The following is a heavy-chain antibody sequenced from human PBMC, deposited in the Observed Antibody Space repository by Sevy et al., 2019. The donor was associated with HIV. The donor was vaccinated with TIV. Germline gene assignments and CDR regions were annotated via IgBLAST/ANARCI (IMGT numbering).Heavy chain of an antibody. V-gene: IGHV1-24*01. CDR1: GYTLTKLS. CDR3: ASGREYYYGNSGYFDY. CDR2: FDPEDGET. D-gene: IGHD3-22*01. Sequence: ASVKASCKVSGYTLTKLSMHWVRQAPGKGLEWMGGFDPEDGETIYAQKFQDRITMTEDTSTDTAYMELNSLRSEDTAVYYCASGREYYYGNSGYFDYWGQGTLVTVSS. J-gene: IGHJ4*02.